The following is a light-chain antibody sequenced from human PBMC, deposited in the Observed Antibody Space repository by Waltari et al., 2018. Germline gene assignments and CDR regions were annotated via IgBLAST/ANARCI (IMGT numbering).Light chain of an antibody. J-gene: IGKJ1*01. Sequence: DIQMTQSPSTLSASVGDRVTITCRASQGSDSWLAWYQQKPGIAPKLLIYKAANLESGVPSRFSGSGGGTEVALTISSLQPGDVAAYYCRQYNSYSWTFGQGTKVEIK. V-gene: IGKV1-5*03. CDR1: QGSDSW. CDR3: RQYNSYSWT. CDR2: KAA.